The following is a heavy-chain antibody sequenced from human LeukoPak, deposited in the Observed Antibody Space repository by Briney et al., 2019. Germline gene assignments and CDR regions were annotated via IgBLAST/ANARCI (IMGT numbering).Heavy chain of an antibody. CDR2: IYYSGST. D-gene: IGHD3-22*01. J-gene: IGHJ4*02. V-gene: IGHV4-31*03. CDR3: AKWIGLFRQDY. CDR1: GGSISSGGSY. Sequence: SETLSLTCTVSGGSISSGGSYWSWIRQHPGKGLEWIGYIYYSGSTYYNPSLKSRVTISVDTSKNQFSLKLSSVTAADTAVYYCAKWIGLFRQDYWGQGTLVTVSS.